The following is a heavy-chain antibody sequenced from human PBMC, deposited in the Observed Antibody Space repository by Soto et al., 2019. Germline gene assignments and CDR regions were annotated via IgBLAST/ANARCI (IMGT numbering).Heavy chain of an antibody. D-gene: IGHD3-10*01. J-gene: IGHJ3*02. Sequence: PGGSLRLSCAASGFTFSSYAMSWVRQAPGKGLEWVSAISGSGGSTYYADSVKGRFTISRDNSRNTLYLQMNSLRAEDTAVYYCAKGGLLWFGDPNAFDIWGQGTMVTVSS. V-gene: IGHV3-23*01. CDR2: ISGSGGST. CDR1: GFTFSSYA. CDR3: AKGGLLWFGDPNAFDI.